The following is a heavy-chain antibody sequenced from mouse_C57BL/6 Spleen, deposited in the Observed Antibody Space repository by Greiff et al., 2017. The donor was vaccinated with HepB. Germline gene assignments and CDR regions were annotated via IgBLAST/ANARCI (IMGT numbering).Heavy chain of an antibody. J-gene: IGHJ4*01. Sequence: VQLVESGPGLVQPSQSLSITCTVSGFSLTSYGVHWVRQSPGKGLEWLGVIWSGGSTDYNAAFISRLSISKDNSKSQVFFKMNSLQADDTAIYYCARGPTMITPMDYWGQGTSVTVSS. CDR2: IWSGGST. CDR3: ARGPTMITPMDY. V-gene: IGHV2-2*01. D-gene: IGHD2-4*01. CDR1: GFSLTSYG.